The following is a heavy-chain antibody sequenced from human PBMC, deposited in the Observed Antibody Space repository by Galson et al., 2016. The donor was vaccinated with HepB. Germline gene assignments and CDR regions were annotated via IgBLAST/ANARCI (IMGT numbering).Heavy chain of an antibody. J-gene: IGHJ6*02. CDR2: IEISGSII. CDR3: ARDASYSDSSGYFHNYYYGMDV. D-gene: IGHD3-22*01. V-gene: IGHV3-48*03. CDR1: GFTFSGSY. Sequence: SLRLSCAASGFTFSGSYMNWVRQAPGKGLEWVSYIEISGSIIYYADSVKGRFTISRDNAKNSLYLQMNSLRAEDTAVYYCARDASYSDSSGYFHNYYYGMDVWGQGTTVTVSS.